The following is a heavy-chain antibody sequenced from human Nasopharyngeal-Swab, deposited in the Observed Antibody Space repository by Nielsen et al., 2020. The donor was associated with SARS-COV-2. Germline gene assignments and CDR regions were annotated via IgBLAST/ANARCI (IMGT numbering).Heavy chain of an antibody. Sequence: WIRQPPGKGLEWVAVISYDGSNKYYVDSVKGRFTISRDNSKNTLYLQMNSLRAEDTAVYYCARAAAGTYRNWFDPWGQGTLVTVSS. CDR3: ARAAAGTYRNWFDP. J-gene: IGHJ5*02. D-gene: IGHD6-13*01. CDR2: ISYDGSNK. V-gene: IGHV3-30-3*01.